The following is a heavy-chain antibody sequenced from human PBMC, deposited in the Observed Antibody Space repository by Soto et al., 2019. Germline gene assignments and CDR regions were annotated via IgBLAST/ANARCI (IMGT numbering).Heavy chain of an antibody. D-gene: IGHD2-8*02. V-gene: IGHV3-74*03. J-gene: IGHJ4*02. CDR3: VSGRYCTGGNCYSDY. CDR2: INNDGSST. CDR1: GFTFSTYW. Sequence: EVQLVESGGGLVQPGGSLRVSCAASGFTFSTYWMHWVRQGPGKGLVWVSSINNDGSSTTYAGSVKGRFTISRDNAKNTLYLQMNSLRAEDTAVYYCVSGRYCTGGNCYSDYWGQGALVTVSS.